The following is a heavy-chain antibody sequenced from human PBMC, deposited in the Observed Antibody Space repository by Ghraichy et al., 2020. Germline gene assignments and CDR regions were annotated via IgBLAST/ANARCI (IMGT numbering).Heavy chain of an antibody. CDR3: ARHGGGGDRQDY. J-gene: IGHJ4*02. CDR2: IHSDSTT. CDR1: GFTVSDKY. Sequence: SCAASGFTVSDKYMSWARQAPGKGLDWVSIIHSDSTTYYADSVRGRFTISRDTTKNTLYLQMSGLRAEDTAVYYCARHGGGGDRQDYWGQGTLVTVSS. D-gene: IGHD3-10*01. V-gene: IGHV3-66*04.